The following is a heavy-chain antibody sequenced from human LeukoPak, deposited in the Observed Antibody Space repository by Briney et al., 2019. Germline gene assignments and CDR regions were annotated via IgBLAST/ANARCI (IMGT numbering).Heavy chain of an antibody. CDR1: GFTVSSNY. D-gene: IGHD3-9*01. Sequence: GGSQRLSCAASGFTVSSNYMSWVRQAPGKGLEWVSVIYSGGSTYYADSVKGRFTISRDNSKNTLYLQMNSLRAEDTAVYYCARSGVEYYDILTGYNYWGQGTLVTVSS. J-gene: IGHJ4*02. CDR3: ARSGVEYYDILTGYNY. V-gene: IGHV3-66*01. CDR2: IYSGGST.